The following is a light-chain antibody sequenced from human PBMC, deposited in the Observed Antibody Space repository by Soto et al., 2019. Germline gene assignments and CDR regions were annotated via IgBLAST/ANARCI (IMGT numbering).Light chain of an antibody. CDR3: QQYNNWPPTWT. Sequence: EIVLTQSPATLSLSPGERATLSCRASQSVGSFLAWYQQKPGQAPRLLIYDTSIRATGIPARFSGSGSGTDFTLTISSLEPEDFAVYYCQQYNNWPPTWTFGQGTKVDIK. V-gene: IGKV3-11*01. J-gene: IGKJ1*01. CDR2: DTS. CDR1: QSVGSF.